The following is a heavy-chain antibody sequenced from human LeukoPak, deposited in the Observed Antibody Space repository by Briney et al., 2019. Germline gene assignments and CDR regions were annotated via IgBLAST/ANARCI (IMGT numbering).Heavy chain of an antibody. CDR3: ARTSPGVVVISAPVDY. D-gene: IGHD3-22*01. J-gene: IGHJ4*02. Sequence: GASVKVSCRASGYTFTSYDINWVRQATGQGLEWMGWMNPNSGNTGYAQKFQGRVTMTRSTSISTAYMELSSLRSEDTAVYYCARTSPGVVVISAPVDYWGQGTLVTVSS. CDR1: GYTFTSYD. CDR2: MNPNSGNT. V-gene: IGHV1-8*01.